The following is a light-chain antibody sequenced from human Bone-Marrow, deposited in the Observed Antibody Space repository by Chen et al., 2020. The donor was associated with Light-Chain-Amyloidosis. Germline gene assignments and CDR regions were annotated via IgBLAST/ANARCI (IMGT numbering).Light chain of an antibody. J-gene: IGLJ2*01. CDR2: RDT. Sequence: SYELTQPPSVSVSPGQTARITCSGDDLPTKYAYWYQQKPGQAPVLVIHRDTERPSGISDRFSGSSSGTTATLTISGVQAEDEADYHCQSADSSGTYEAIFGLGTKLTVL. V-gene: IGLV3-25*03. CDR3: QSADSSGTYEAI. CDR1: DLPTKY.